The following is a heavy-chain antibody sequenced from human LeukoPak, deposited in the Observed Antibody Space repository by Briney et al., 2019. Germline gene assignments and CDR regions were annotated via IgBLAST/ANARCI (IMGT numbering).Heavy chain of an antibody. CDR3: AASWGYSGYDSGDY. Sequence: ASVKVSCKASGYTFTGYYMHWVRQAPGQGLEWMGWINPNSGGTNYAQKFQGRVTMTRDTYISTAYMELSRLRSDDTAVYYCAASWGYSGYDSGDYWGQGTLVTVSS. CDR2: INPNSGGT. CDR1: GYTFTGYY. V-gene: IGHV1-2*02. J-gene: IGHJ4*02. D-gene: IGHD5-12*01.